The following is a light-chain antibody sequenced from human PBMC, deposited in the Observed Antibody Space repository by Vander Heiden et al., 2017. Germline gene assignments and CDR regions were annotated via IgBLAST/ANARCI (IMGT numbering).Light chain of an antibody. J-gene: IGLJ3*02. CDR1: SSNIGAGYD. V-gene: IGLV1-40*01. CDR3: QSYDSSLSGSV. Sequence: QSVLTQPPSLSGAPGQRVTISCTGSSSNIGAGYDGNWYQQLPGTAPKLLIYGNSNRPSGVPDRFSGSKSGTSASLAITGLQAEDEADYYCQSYDSSLSGSVFGGGTKLTVL. CDR2: GNS.